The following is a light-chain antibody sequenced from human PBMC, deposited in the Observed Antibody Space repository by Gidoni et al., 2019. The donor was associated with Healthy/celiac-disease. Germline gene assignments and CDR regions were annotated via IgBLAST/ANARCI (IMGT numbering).Light chain of an antibody. V-gene: IGKV4-1*01. Sequence: DIVMTQSPDSLAVSLGERAPINCKASQSVLYSSNNKHYLAWYQQKPGQPPKLLIYWASTRESGVPDRFSGSGSGTDFTLTISSLQAEDVAVYYCQQYYSTPDTFGQGTKLEIK. J-gene: IGKJ2*01. CDR3: QQYYSTPDT. CDR2: WAS. CDR1: QSVLYSSNNKHY.